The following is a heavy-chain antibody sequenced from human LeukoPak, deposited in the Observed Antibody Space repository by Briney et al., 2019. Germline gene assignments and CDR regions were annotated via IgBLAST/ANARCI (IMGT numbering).Heavy chain of an antibody. Sequence: PGGSLRLSCAASGFTFSSYWMSWVRQAPGKGLEWVANIKQDGSEKYYVDSVKGRFTISRDNAKNSLYLQMNSLRAEDTAVYYCASATVYSGSYHFDYWGQGTLDTVSS. V-gene: IGHV3-7*01. J-gene: IGHJ4*02. CDR2: IKQDGSEK. D-gene: IGHD1-26*01. CDR3: ASATVYSGSYHFDY. CDR1: GFTFSSYW.